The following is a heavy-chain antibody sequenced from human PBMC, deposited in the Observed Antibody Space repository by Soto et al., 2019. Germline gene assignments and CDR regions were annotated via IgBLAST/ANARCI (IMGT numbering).Heavy chain of an antibody. V-gene: IGHV4-30-4*01. D-gene: IGHD1-26*01. J-gene: IGHJ4*02. CDR3: VAGPPWEQHFDY. Sequence: QVQLQESGPGLVKPSQTLSLTCTVSGGSITSGDYYWSWIRQPPGKGLEWIGYIYYSGSTYYNPSLKSRITMSADTSKNQLSLNLSSVTAADTAMYYCVAGPPWEQHFDYWGQGTLVTVSS. CDR2: IYYSGST. CDR1: GGSITSGDYY.